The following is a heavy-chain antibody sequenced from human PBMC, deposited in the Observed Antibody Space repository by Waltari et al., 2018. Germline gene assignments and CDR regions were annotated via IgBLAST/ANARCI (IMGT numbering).Heavy chain of an antibody. J-gene: IGHJ6*03. Sequence: QVQLQESGPGLVKPSETLSLTCTVSGGSISSYYWSWIRQPPGKGLEWIGYIYSSGSTSSTPSLKSRVTISVDTSKNQFSLKLSSVTAADTAVYYCARVRKTGTTTGYYYYYMDVGGKGTTVTVSS. CDR1: GGSISSYY. CDR3: ARVRKTGTTTGYYYYYMDV. V-gene: IGHV4-59*01. CDR2: IYSSGST. D-gene: IGHD1-7*01.